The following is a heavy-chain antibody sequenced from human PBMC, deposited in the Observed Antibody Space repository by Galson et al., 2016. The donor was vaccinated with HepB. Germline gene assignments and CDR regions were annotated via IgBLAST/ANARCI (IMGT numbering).Heavy chain of an antibody. Sequence: SLRLSCAVSGFNFSSYAMHWVRQAPGKGLEWVAVISYDGHNKHYADSVKGRFTLSRDNSKNTLYLQMNSPRPEDTAVYYCAKDSFYDFWDAATDYYYYMDVWGKGTTVTVSS. V-gene: IGHV3-30*04. J-gene: IGHJ6*03. CDR2: ISYDGHNK. D-gene: IGHD3-3*01. CDR3: AKDSFYDFWDAATDYYYYMDV. CDR1: GFNFSSYA.